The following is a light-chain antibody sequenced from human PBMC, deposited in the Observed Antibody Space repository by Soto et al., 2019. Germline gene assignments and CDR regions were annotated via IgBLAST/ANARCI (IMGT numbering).Light chain of an antibody. CDR3: RSYAGSNNRV. CDR2: EVI. J-gene: IGLJ3*02. Sequence: QSALTQPPSASGSPGQSVTISCTGTSSDVGGHNFVSWYQQHPGKAPKLVIYEVIKRPSGVPDRVSGSKSGNTASLTVSGLQAEDEADYYCRSYAGSNNRVFGGGTKVTVL. CDR1: SSDVGGHNF. V-gene: IGLV2-8*01.